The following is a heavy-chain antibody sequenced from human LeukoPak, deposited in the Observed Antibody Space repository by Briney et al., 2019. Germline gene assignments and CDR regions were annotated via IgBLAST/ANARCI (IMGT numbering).Heavy chain of an antibody. CDR3: ARDPGANYFDY. J-gene: IGHJ4*02. V-gene: IGHV1-2*02. CDR1: GYTFISHY. CDR2: INPNSGVT. D-gene: IGHD7-27*01. Sequence: ASVKVSCKASGYTFISHYMHWVRQAPGQGLEWMGWINPNSGVTNYAQKFQGRVTMAGDPSISTTYMELRRVRSDDTAMYYCARDPGANYFDYWGQGTLVTVSS.